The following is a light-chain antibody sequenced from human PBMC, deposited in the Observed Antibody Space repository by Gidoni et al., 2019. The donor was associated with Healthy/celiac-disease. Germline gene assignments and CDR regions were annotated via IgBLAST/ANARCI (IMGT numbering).Light chain of an antibody. CDR1: SSDVGGYNY. Sequence: QSALTHPASVSGSPGQSITISCTGTSSDVGGYNYVSWYQQHPGKAPKLMIYEVSNRPSGVPDRFSGSKSGNTASLTISGLQAEDEADYYCSSYTSSSIWVFGGGTKLTVL. CDR2: EVS. V-gene: IGLV2-14*01. CDR3: SSYTSSSIWV. J-gene: IGLJ3*02.